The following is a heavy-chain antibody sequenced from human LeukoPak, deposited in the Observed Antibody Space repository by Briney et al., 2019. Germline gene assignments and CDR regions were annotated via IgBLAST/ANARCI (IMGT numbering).Heavy chain of an antibody. CDR1: GGSISSYY. CDR3: ARLPWGSSDYYYMDV. J-gene: IGHJ6*03. D-gene: IGHD6-6*01. CDR2: IYYSGST. V-gene: IGHV4-59*08. Sequence: PSETLSLTCTVSGGSISSYYWSWIRQPPGKGLEWIGYIYYSGSTNYNPSLKSRVTISVDTSKNQFSLKLSSVTAADTAVYYCARLPWGSSDYYYMDVWGKGTTVTVSS.